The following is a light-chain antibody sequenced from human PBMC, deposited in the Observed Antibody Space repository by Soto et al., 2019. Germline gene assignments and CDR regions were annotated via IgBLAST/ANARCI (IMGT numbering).Light chain of an antibody. CDR1: SSDVGSYNH. J-gene: IGLJ1*01. Sequence: QSALTQPASVSGSPGQSITISCSRTSSDVGSYNHVAWYQQFPGKTPKLIIYEVTYRPSGVSHRFSASKSGNTASLTISGLQAEDEADYYCISYTGSSTSYVFGTGTKLTVL. V-gene: IGLV2-14*01. CDR2: EVT. CDR3: ISYTGSSTSYV.